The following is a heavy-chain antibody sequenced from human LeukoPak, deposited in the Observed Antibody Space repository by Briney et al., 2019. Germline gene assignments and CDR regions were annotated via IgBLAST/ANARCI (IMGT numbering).Heavy chain of an antibody. CDR3: ATGPPTYDSSGYYFGY. D-gene: IGHD3-22*01. V-gene: IGHV1-24*01. J-gene: IGHJ4*02. CDR1: GYTLTELS. CDR2: FDPEDGET. Sequence: ASVKVSCKVSGYTLTELSIHWVRQAPGKGLEWMGGFDPEDGETIYAQKFQGRVTMTEDTSTDTAYMELSSLRSEDTAVYYCATGPPTYDSSGYYFGYWGQGTLVTVSS.